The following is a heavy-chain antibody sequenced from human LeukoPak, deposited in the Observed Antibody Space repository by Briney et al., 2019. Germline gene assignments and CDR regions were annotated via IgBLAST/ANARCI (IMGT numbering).Heavy chain of an antibody. CDR1: GFTFSSYG. CDR2: ISYDGSNK. CDR3: AVGYYYDSSGYYPQEYYYGMDV. D-gene: IGHD3-22*01. J-gene: IGHJ6*02. Sequence: GGSLRLSCAASGFTFSSYGMHWVRQAPGKGLEWVAVISYDGSNKYYADSVKGRFTISRDNSKNTLYLQMNSLRAEDTAVYYCAVGYYYDSSGYYPQEYYYGMDVWGQGTRVTVSS. V-gene: IGHV3-30*03.